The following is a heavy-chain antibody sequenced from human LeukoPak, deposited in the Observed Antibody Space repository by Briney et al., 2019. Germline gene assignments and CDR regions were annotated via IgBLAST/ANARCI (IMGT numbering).Heavy chain of an antibody. J-gene: IGHJ4*02. CDR1: GFPFNRSA. CDR2: ISHDGSNT. V-gene: IGHV3-30*18. Sequence: GGSLRLSCAASGFPFNRSAVHWVRQAPGKGLEWVAVISHDGSNTDYADSVKGRFTISRDNSKNTLYLQMNSLRAEDTAVYYCAKEMNLLMHFDYWGQGTLVTVSS. CDR3: AKEMNLLMHFDY.